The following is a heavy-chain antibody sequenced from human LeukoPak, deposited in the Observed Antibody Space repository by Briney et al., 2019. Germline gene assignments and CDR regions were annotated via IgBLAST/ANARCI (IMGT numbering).Heavy chain of an antibody. V-gene: IGHV3-7*01. CDR2: IKQDGSEK. CDR3: ARDEYGDYARVFDY. J-gene: IGHJ4*02. Sequence: GGSLRLSCEGDGFTFSNYWVTWVRQAPGKGLEWVACIKQDGSEKFYVDSAKGRFTISRDNAKKSLYLQMNSLRAEDTAVYYCARDEYGDYARVFDYWGQGTLVTVSS. CDR1: GFTFSNYW. D-gene: IGHD4-17*01.